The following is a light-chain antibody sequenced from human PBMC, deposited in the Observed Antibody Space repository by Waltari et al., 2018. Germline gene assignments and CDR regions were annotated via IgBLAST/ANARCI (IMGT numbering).Light chain of an antibody. J-gene: IGKJ3*01. CDR2: SAS. V-gene: IGKV1-5*03. CDR3: QQYNNYPVT. CDR1: QSISSR. Sequence: EIQMTQSPSTLSASVGDRVNLTCRASQSISSRLAWYQQKPGKAPKLLIYSASRLDSGVPSRFSGSGSGTEFTLTISSLQPDDFATYYCQQYNNYPVTFGPGTKVDIK.